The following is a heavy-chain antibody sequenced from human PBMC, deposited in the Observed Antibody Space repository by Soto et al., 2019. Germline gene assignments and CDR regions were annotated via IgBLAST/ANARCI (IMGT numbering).Heavy chain of an antibody. CDR3: ARSRITIFGVVIIGWFDP. CDR1: GGSISSGGYY. CDR2: IYYSGST. D-gene: IGHD3-3*01. J-gene: IGHJ5*02. Sequence: QVQLQESGPGLVKPSQTLSLTCTVSGGSISSGGYYWSWIRQHPGKGLEWIGYIYYSGSTYYNPSLKRRVTISVDTSKNQFSLKLSSVTAADTAVYYCARSRITIFGVVIIGWFDPWGQGTLVTVSS. V-gene: IGHV4-31*03.